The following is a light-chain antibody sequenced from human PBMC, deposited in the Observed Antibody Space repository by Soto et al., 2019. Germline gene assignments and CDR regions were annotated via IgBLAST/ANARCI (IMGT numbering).Light chain of an antibody. CDR3: GTWDSSLSAHV. CDR1: SSNIGNNY. J-gene: IGLJ1*01. Sequence: QSVLAQPPSVSAAPGQKGTISFSGSSSNIGNNYVSWYQQLPGTAPKLLIYENNKRPSGIPDRFSGSKSGTSATLGITGLQTGDEADYYCGTWDSSLSAHVFGTGTKVTVL. V-gene: IGLV1-51*02. CDR2: ENN.